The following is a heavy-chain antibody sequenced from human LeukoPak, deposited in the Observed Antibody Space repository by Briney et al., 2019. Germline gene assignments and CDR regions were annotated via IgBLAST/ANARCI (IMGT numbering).Heavy chain of an antibody. Sequence: VASVKVSCKASGGTFSSYAISWVRQAPGQGLEWMGGIIPIFGTANYAQKFQGRVTITADESTSTAYMELSSLRSEDTAVYYCARVNDILTGYYNWFDPWGQGTLVTVSS. CDR1: GGTFSSYA. CDR3: ARVNDILTGYYNWFDP. J-gene: IGHJ5*02. CDR2: IIPIFGTA. D-gene: IGHD3-9*01. V-gene: IGHV1-69*13.